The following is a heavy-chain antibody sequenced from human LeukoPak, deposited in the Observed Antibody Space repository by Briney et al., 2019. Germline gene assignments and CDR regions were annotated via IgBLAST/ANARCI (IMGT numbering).Heavy chain of an antibody. J-gene: IGHJ4*02. CDR1: GGSFSGYY. CDR3: ARGPTRGTVVR. D-gene: IGHD4-23*01. V-gene: IGHV4-34*01. CDR2: INHSGST. Sequence: PSETLSLTRAVYGGSFSGYYWSWIRQPPGKGLEWIGEINHSGSTNYNPSLKSRVTISVDTSKNQFSLKLSSVTAADTAVYYCARGPTRGTVVRWGQGTLVTVSS.